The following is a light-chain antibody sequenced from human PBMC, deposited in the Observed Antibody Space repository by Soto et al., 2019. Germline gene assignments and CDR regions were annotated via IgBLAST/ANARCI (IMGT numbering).Light chain of an antibody. V-gene: IGLV1-40*01. CDR2: GNS. J-gene: IGLJ3*02. CDR1: SSNIGAGYD. Sequence: QAVVTQPPSVSGAPGQRVTISCTGNSSNIGAGYDVHWYQQLPGKAPKLLIFGNSHRPSGVPDRFFGSKSGTSASLAITGLQAEDEADYYCQSYDRSLSGLVFGGGTKLTVL. CDR3: QSYDRSLSGLV.